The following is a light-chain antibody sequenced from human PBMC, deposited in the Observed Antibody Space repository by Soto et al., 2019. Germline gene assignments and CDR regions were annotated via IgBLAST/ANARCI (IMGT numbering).Light chain of an antibody. CDR1: QTITSN. V-gene: IGKV3-15*01. Sequence: EIVMTPSPATLSVSPGERATLSCRASQTITSNLAWYQRKPGQAPRLLIYGASTRATGIPARFSGSGSGTEFTLTISSLQSEDFAVYYCQQYNRGPVTFGQGTKVDI. CDR3: QQYNRGPVT. CDR2: GAS. J-gene: IGKJ1*01.